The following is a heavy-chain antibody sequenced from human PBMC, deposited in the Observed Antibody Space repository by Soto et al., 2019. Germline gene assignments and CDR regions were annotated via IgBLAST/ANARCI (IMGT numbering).Heavy chain of an antibody. D-gene: IGHD2-2*02. CDR1: GFTFSSYA. Sequence: GGSLRLSCAASGFTFSSYAFSWVRQAPGKGLEWVSVISGSSDCTYYADSVKGRFTISRDNSKNTLYLQMNSLKTEDTAVYYCTTEGDIVLVPAAIGYYYYGMDVWGQGTTVTVSS. CDR2: ISGSSDCT. CDR3: TTEGDIVLVPAAIGYYYYGMDV. J-gene: IGHJ6*02. V-gene: IGHV3-23*01.